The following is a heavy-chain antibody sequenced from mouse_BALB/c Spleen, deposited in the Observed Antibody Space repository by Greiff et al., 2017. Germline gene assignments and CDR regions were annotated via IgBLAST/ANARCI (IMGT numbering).Heavy chain of an antibody. J-gene: IGHJ1*01. CDR1: GYSITSDYA. Sequence: EVQRVESGPGLVKPSQSLSLTCTVTGYSITSDYAWNWIRQFPGNKLEWMGYISYSGSTSYNPSLKSRISITRDTSKNQFFLQLNSVTTEDTATYYCARQRDWGYFDVWGAGTTVTVSS. D-gene: IGHD4-1*01. V-gene: IGHV3-2*02. CDR3: ARQRDWGYFDV. CDR2: ISYSGST.